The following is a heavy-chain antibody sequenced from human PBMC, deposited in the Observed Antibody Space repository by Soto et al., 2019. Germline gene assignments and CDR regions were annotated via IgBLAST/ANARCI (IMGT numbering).Heavy chain of an antibody. Sequence: PSETLSLTCTVSGDSFSNYYWSWIRQPAGKGLEWIGRIYPSGTTNYNPSLKSRLTMSRDTSKNQFSLSLRSVTAADTAVYFCARDDFGSDGMDVWGQGNTVTVSS. V-gene: IGHV4-4*07. CDR1: GDSFSNYY. CDR2: IYPSGTT. D-gene: IGHD3-10*01. J-gene: IGHJ6*02. CDR3: ARDDFGSDGMDV.